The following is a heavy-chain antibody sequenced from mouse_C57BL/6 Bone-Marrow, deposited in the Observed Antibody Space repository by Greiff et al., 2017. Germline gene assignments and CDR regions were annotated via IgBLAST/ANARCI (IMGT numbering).Heavy chain of an antibody. J-gene: IGHJ4*01. Sequence: QVQLQQPGAELVKPGASVKLSCKASGYTFTSYWMQWVKQRPGQGLEWIGEIDPSDSYTNYNQKFKGKATLTVDTSSSTAYMQLSSLTSEDSAVYYCASPGSSYPYAMDYWGQGTSVTVSS. D-gene: IGHD1-1*01. CDR3: ASPGSSYPYAMDY. CDR2: IDPSDSYT. V-gene: IGHV1-50*01. CDR1: GYTFTSYW.